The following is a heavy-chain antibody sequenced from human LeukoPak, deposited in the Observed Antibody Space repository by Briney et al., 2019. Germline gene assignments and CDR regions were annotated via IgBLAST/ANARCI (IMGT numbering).Heavy chain of an antibody. V-gene: IGHV3-23*01. Sequence: QPGGSLRLSCAASGFTFSDSAVSWVRHSPGEGLKWVSSISDTGGRTYYADSVKGRFTISRDNPKNTLYLQMNSLRADDTAVYYCAEMVRTAPYYYYYIDVWGKGTTVTVSS. CDR3: AEMVRTAPYYYYYIDV. D-gene: IGHD2-8*01. CDR2: ISDTGGRT. CDR1: GFTFSDSA. J-gene: IGHJ6*03.